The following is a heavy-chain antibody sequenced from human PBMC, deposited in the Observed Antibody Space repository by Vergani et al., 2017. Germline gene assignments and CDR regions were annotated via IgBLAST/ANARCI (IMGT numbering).Heavy chain of an antibody. CDR1: GGSFSGYY. J-gene: IGHJ6*03. V-gene: IGHV4-34*01. CDR2: INHSGST. CDR3: AGIVGATRNYYYYMDV. Sequence: QVQLQQWVAGLLKPSETLSLTCAVSGGSFSGYYWSWIRQPPGKGLEWIGEINHSGSTNYNPSLKSRVTISVDTSKNQFSLKLSSVTAADTAVYYCAGIVGATRNYYYYMDVWGKGTTVTVSS. D-gene: IGHD1-26*01.